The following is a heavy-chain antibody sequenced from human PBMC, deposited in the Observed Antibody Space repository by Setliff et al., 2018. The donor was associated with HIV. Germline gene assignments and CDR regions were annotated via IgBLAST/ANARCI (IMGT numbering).Heavy chain of an antibody. CDR2: ICRDDGVR. CDR1: GFTFREYG. J-gene: IGHJ4*02. V-gene: IGHV3-74*01. CDR3: ASNIMGRSDFDY. D-gene: IGHD1-26*01. Sequence: GGSLRLSCAASGFTFREYGMHWVRQAPGKGLVWVSRICRDDGVRDYADSVKGRFTIPRDNDKSTLFLQMNSLRADDTAIYYCASNIMGRSDFDYWGQGTLVTVSS.